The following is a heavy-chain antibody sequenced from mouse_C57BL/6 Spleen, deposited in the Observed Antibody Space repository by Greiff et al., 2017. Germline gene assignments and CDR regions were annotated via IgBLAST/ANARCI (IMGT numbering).Heavy chain of an antibody. Sequence: QVQLKESGPGILQSSQTLSLTCSFSGFSLSTSGMGVSWIRQPSGKGLEWLAHIYWDDDKRYNPSLKSRLTISKDTSRNQVFLKITSVDTADTATYYCARREGDYGNYGGYFDVWGTGTTVTVSS. CDR2: IYWDDDK. J-gene: IGHJ1*03. CDR1: GFSLSTSGMG. V-gene: IGHV8-12*01. D-gene: IGHD2-1*01. CDR3: ARREGDYGNYGGYFDV.